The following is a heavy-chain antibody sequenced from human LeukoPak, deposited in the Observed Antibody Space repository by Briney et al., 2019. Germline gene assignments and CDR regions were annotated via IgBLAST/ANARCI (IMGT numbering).Heavy chain of an antibody. CDR1: GYTFTGYY. CDR3: ARINVIGSGSYGY. D-gene: IGHD3-10*01. J-gene: IGHJ4*02. V-gene: IGHV1-2*02. Sequence: ASVKVSCKASGYTFTGYYMHWVRQAPGQGLEWMGWINPNSGGTNYAQKFQGRVTMTRDTAISTAYMELSRLRSDDTAVYYCARINVIGSGSYGYWGQGTLVTVSS. CDR2: INPNSGGT.